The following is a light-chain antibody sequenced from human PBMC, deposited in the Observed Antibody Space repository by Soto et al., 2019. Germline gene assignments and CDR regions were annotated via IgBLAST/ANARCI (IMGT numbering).Light chain of an antibody. Sequence: IVLIQSPATLSVSPGERATLSCRASQSVSSNLAWYQQKPGQAPRLLIYGASSRATGIPDRFSGSGSGTDFTLTISRLEPEDFAMYYCQQYGYLVTFGGGTKVDIK. V-gene: IGKV3-20*01. CDR3: QQYGYLVT. CDR1: QSVSSN. CDR2: GAS. J-gene: IGKJ4*01.